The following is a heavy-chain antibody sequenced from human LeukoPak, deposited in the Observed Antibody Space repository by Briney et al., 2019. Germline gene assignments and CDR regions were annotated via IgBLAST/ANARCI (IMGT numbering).Heavy chain of an antibody. CDR1: GYTFTSYY. J-gene: IGHJ5*02. Sequence: ASVKVSCKASGYTFTSYYMHWVRQAPGQGLEWMGIINPSGGSTSYAQNFQGRVTLTRDTSISTAYMELSRLRSDDTAVYYCARVERRGPRISPWGQGTLVTVSS. V-gene: IGHV1-46*01. CDR3: ARVERRGPRISP. CDR2: INPSGGST. D-gene: IGHD1-1*01.